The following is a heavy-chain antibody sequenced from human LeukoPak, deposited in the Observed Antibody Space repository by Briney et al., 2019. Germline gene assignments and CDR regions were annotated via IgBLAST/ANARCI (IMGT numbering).Heavy chain of an antibody. V-gene: IGHV4-34*01. D-gene: IGHD5-24*01. CDR1: GGSFSDHY. J-gene: IGHJ4*02. CDR2: SSHNEGT. Sequence: PSETLSLTCGVYGGSFSDHYWTWIRHSPGKGLEWIGESSHNEGTHSNPSLKSRVTMSLDTSKNQFYLNLNSVTAADTAAYYCAGGTDAYKLGNIWGQGTLVTVSP. CDR3: AGGTDAYKLGNI.